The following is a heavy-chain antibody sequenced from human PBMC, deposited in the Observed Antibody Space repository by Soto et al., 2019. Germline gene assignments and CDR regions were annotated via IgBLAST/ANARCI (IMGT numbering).Heavy chain of an antibody. CDR1: GESFNDYF. CDR3: ARRKDSSRYFYGMDV. D-gene: IGHD6-13*01. J-gene: IGHJ6*02. Sequence: QVALQPWGAGLLKPSQTLSLTCAVYGESFNDYFWTWIRQSPGGGLEWLAEVHHTGTSYYNPSLKSRLAVSVDTSRNQFSLNLTSLTAADTATYYCARRKDSSRYFYGMDVWGQGTTVVVSS. V-gene: IGHV4-34*02. CDR2: VHHTGTS.